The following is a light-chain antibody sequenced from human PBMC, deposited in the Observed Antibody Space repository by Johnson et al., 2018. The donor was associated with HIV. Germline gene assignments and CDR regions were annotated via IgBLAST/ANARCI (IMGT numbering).Light chain of an antibody. CDR3: GTWDSSLGYV. Sequence: QSVLTQPPSVSAAPGQKVIISCSGSSSNIGKNYVSWYQQVPGTAPKLLIYENNKRPSGIPARFSGSKSGTSATLGITGLQTGDGADYYCGTWDSSLGYVFGTGTKVTVL. J-gene: IGLJ1*01. CDR2: ENN. V-gene: IGLV1-51*02. CDR1: SSNIGKNY.